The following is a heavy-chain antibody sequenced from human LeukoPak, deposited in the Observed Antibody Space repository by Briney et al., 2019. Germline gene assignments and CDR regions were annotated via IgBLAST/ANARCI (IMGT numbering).Heavy chain of an antibody. D-gene: IGHD3-10*01. V-gene: IGHV3-23*01. CDR2: ISGSGGST. CDR3: AKDHRTYYYGSGPPAYFDY. Sequence: GGSLRLSCAASGFTFSSYAMSWVRQAPGKGLEWVSAISGSGGSTYYADSVKGRFTISRDNSKNTLYLQMNSLRAEDTAVYYCAKDHRTYYYGSGPPAYFDYWGQGTLVTVSS. J-gene: IGHJ4*02. CDR1: GFTFSSYA.